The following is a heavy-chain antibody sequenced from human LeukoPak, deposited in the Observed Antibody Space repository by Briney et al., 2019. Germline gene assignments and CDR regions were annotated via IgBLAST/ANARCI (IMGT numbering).Heavy chain of an antibody. J-gene: IGHJ4*02. CDR2: IKQDGSEK. D-gene: IGHD6-6*01. V-gene: IGHV3-7*03. CDR3: ARGIAARRYYFDY. CDR1: GFTFSGYW. Sequence: GGSLRLSCAASGFTFSGYWMSWVRQLPRTGLEWVANIKQDGSEKYYVDSVKGRFTISRDNAKNSLYLQMNSLRAEDTAVYYCARGIAARRYYFDYWGQGTLVTVSS.